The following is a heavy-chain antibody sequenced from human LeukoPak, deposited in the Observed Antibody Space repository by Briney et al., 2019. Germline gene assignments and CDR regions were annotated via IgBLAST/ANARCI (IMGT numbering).Heavy chain of an antibody. CDR1: GGSISSGGYY. CDR2: NYYSGST. V-gene: IGHV4-31*03. J-gene: IGHJ6*02. D-gene: IGHD2-15*01. CDR3: ARAAPYFSGGSCYGSHLWWRRWVTLDV. Sequence: PSETLSLTCTVSGGSISSGGYYWSWIRQHPGKGLEGIGYNYYSGSTYYNPSLRRRVTISVDTSNNQFSQMLSSVSAADAVLYYCARAAPYFSGGSCYGSHLWWRRWVTLDVWGQGTTVTVSS.